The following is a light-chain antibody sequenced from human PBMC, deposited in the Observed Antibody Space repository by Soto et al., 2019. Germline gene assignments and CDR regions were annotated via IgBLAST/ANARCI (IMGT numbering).Light chain of an antibody. J-gene: IGKJ4*01. CDR3: HQASSFPLT. CDR2: DAS. Sequence: DIQLTQSHCTLSASVGDRVTLTCRASRSISNWLAWYQQRPGIAPKLLIFDASILQSGVPSRFSGSGSGTDFTLTISCLQSEDFATYYCHQASSFPLTFGGGTKVDIK. V-gene: IGKV1-5*01. CDR1: RSISNW.